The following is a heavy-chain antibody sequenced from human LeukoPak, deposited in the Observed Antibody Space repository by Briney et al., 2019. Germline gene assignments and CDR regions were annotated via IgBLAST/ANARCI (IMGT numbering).Heavy chain of an antibody. V-gene: IGHV1-69*01. Sequence: ASVKVSCKASGGTFSSYAISWVRQAPGQGLEWMGGIIPIFGTANYAQKFQGRVTITADESTSTAYMELSSLRSEDTAVYNCARDGGYSSSSGGFDYWGQGTLVTVSS. J-gene: IGHJ4*02. D-gene: IGHD6-6*01. CDR2: IIPIFGTA. CDR3: ARDGGYSSSSGGFDY. CDR1: GGTFSSYA.